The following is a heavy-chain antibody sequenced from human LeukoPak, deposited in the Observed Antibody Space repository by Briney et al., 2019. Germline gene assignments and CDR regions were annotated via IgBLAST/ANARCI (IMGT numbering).Heavy chain of an antibody. CDR3: AREGRPNAFDI. CDR1: VFTFNTYS. CDR2: ISGTSITI. Sequence: GGSLRLSCAVSVFTFNTYSMSWVRQAPGKGLEWISYISGTSITIYYADSVKGRFTISRDNAKNSLYLQMNSLRAEDTAVYYCAREGRPNAFDIWGQGTMVTVSS. V-gene: IGHV3-48*01. J-gene: IGHJ3*02.